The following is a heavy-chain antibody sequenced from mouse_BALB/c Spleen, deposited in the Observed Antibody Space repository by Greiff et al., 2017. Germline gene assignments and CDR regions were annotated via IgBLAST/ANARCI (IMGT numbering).Heavy chain of an antibody. CDR1: GFTFSSYT. CDR3: ARGLGFDV. Sequence: EVQVVESGGGLVQPGGSLKLSCAASGFTFSSYTMSWVRQTPEKRLEWVAYISNGGGSTYYPDTVKGRFTISTDNAKNTLYLQMSSLKSEDKAMYYCARGLGFDVWGAGTTVTVSS. V-gene: IGHV5-12-2*01. CDR2: ISNGGGST. D-gene: IGHD2-2*01. J-gene: IGHJ1*01.